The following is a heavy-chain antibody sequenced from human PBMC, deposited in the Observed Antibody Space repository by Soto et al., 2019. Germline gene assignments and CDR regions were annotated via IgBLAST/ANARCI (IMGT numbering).Heavy chain of an antibody. CDR3: ARGLSGWLVPHYFDY. CDR2: IYSGGST. CDR1: GFTVSSNY. V-gene: IGHV3-66*01. D-gene: IGHD6-19*01. J-gene: IGHJ4*02. Sequence: EVQLVESGGGLVQPGGSLRLSCAASGFTVSSNYMSWVRQAPGKGLEWVSVIYSGGSTYYADSVKGRFTISRDNSKNTLYLEMSSLIAEDTAVYYCARGLSGWLVPHYFDYWGQGTLVTVSS.